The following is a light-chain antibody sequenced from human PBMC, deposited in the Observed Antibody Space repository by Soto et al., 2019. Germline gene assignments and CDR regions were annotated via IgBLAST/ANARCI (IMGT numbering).Light chain of an antibody. J-gene: IGKJ4*01. CDR3: QQYHKWPPLT. CDR2: DAS. CDR1: QSVSTN. Sequence: EILMTQSPASLSVSPGENATLSCRASQSVSTNLVWYQQKLGQSPRLLIYDASTRPTGIPARFGGMGSGTQFTLTITSRQSEDAAVYYCQQYHKWPPLTFGGGTKVEI. V-gene: IGKV3-15*01.